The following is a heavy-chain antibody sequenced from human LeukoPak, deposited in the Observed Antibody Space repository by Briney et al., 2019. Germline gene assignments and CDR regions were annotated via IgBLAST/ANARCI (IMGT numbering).Heavy chain of an antibody. CDR1: GFTFSSYW. J-gene: IGHJ4*02. V-gene: IGHV3-7*03. Sequence: GGSLRLSCAASGFTFSSYWMSWVRQAPGKGLEWVANIKQDGSEKYYVDSVKGRFTISRDNAKNSLHLQMNSLRAEDTAVYYCARGRRYCSGGSCTTPRLYFDYWGQGTLVTVSS. CDR2: IKQDGSEK. D-gene: IGHD2-15*01. CDR3: ARGRRYCSGGSCTTPRLYFDY.